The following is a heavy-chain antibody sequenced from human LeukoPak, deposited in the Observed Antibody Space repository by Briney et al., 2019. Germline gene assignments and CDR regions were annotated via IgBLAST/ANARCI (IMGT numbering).Heavy chain of an antibody. D-gene: IGHD2-2*01. CDR3: AILVVPAAMPGYFDY. J-gene: IGHJ4*02. Sequence: GASVKVSCEASGYTFTGYHMHWVRQALGQGLEWMGWINPNSGGTNYAQKFQGRVTMTRDTSISTAYMELSRLRSDDTAVYYCAILVVPAAMPGYFDYWGQGTLVTVSS. CDR2: INPNSGGT. V-gene: IGHV1-2*02. CDR1: GYTFTGYH.